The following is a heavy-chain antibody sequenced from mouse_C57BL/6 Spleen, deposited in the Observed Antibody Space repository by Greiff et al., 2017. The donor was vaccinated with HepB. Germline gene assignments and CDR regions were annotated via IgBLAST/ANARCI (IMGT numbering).Heavy chain of an antibody. J-gene: IGHJ2*01. D-gene: IGHD1-1*01. CDR1: GYTFTDYE. CDR2: IDPETGGT. CDR3: ARRTTVAPYYFDY. V-gene: IGHV1-15*01. Sequence: QVQLQQSGAELVRPGASVTLSCKASGYTFTDYEMHWVKQTPVHGLEWIGAIDPETGGTAYNQKFKGKAILTADKSSSTAYMQLSSLTSEDSAVYYCARRTTVAPYYFDYWGQGTTLTVSS.